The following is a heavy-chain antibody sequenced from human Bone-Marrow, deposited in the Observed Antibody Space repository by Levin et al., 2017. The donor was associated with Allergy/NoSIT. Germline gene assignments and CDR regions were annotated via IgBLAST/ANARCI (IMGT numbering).Heavy chain of an antibody. J-gene: IGHJ6*02. CDR3: ASFAAGSLYYGLDV. CDR2: ISGGAGRT. V-gene: IGHV3-23*01. Sequence: AGGSLRLSCTDSRFTFNTYAMSWVRQAPGKRLEWVSAISGGAGRTHYADSVKGRFTISRDNSKNTLYLELSSLRAEDTAVYYCASFAAGSLYYGLDVWGQGTTVTVSS. D-gene: IGHD6-13*01. CDR1: RFTFNTYA.